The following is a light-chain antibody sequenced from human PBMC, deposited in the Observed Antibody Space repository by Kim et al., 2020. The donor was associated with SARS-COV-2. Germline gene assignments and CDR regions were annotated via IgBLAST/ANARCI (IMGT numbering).Light chain of an antibody. V-gene: IGLV2-23*01. CDR3: CSHAGGGTMV. CDR2: EGS. Sequence: QSALTQPSSVSGSPGQSISISCTGTSNDIGSYSLVSWYQQYPGEAPKLMIYEGSKRPSGVSPRFSGSKSGNTASLTISGLQAEDEAEYYCCSHAGGGTMVFGGGTQLTVL. CDR1: SNDIGSYSL. J-gene: IGLJ2*01.